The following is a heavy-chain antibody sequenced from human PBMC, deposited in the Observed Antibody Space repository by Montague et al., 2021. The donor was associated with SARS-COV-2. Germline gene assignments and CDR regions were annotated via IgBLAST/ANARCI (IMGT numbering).Heavy chain of an antibody. Sequence: SETLSLTCTVSGVVDLRRRSEEHTSELQSHHDLVCRLLLEKNTNYNPSLKSRVTISVDTSKNQFSLKLSSVTAADTAVYYCAREEKEGGYSGYDTHYGMDVGGKGNTGT. J-gene: IGHJ6*04. CDR1: GVVDLRRRS. D-gene: IGHD5-12*01. CDR2: LLEKNT. CDR3: AREEKEGGYSGYDTHYGMDV. V-gene: IGHV4-61*01.